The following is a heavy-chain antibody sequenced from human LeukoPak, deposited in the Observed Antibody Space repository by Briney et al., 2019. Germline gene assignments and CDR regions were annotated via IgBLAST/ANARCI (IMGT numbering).Heavy chain of an antibody. V-gene: IGHV3-43D*03. CDR1: GFTFDDYA. J-gene: IGHJ5*02. CDR3: AKDKEQWLVQNWFDP. Sequence: GGSLRLSCAASGFTFDDYAMHWVRQAPGKGLEWVSLISWDGGSTYYADSVKGRFTISRDNSKNSLYLQMNSLRAEDTALYYCAKDKEQWLVQNWFDPWGQGTLVTVSS. CDR2: ISWDGGST. D-gene: IGHD6-19*01.